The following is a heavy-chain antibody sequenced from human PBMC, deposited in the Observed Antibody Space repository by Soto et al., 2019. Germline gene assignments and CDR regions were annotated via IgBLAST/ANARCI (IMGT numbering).Heavy chain of an antibody. Sequence: SGGSLRLSCAASGFTVSSNYMSWVRQAPGKGLEWVSVIYSGGSTYYADSVKGRFTISRDNSKNTLYLQMNSLRAEDTAVYYCARDVYVGATENFDYWGQGTLVTVSS. CDR1: GFTVSSNY. CDR2: IYSGGST. D-gene: IGHD1-26*01. CDR3: ARDVYVGATENFDY. V-gene: IGHV3-66*01. J-gene: IGHJ4*02.